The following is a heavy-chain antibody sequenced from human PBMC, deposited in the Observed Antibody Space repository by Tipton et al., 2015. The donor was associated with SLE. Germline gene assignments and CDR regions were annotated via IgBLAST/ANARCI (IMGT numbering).Heavy chain of an antibody. CDR1: GGSISSGGYY. V-gene: IGHV4-31*03. J-gene: IGHJ4*02. D-gene: IGHD4-17*01. CDR3: ARESPEGTTVNAADY. CDR2: IYHSGST. Sequence: LRLSCTVSGGSISSGGYYWSWIRQHPGKGLEWIGEIYHSGSTNYNPSLKSRVTISVDTSKNQFSLKLSSVTAADTAVYYCARESPEGTTVNAADYWGQGTLVTVSS.